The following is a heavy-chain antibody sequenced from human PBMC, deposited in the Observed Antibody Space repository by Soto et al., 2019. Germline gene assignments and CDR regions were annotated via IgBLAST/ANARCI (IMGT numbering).Heavy chain of an antibody. D-gene: IGHD6-19*01. J-gene: IGHJ4*02. CDR3: ARDMGSVQWLVAY. CDR1: GVSISNSSYY. V-gene: IGHV4-39*02. Sequence: PSETLSLTCTVSGVSISNSSYYWGWIRRPPGKGLEWIGTIYYSGITYYNPSLKSRVTISVDTSKNQFSLKLTSVTAADTAVYYCARDMGSVQWLVAYWGQGTLVTVSS. CDR2: IYYSGIT.